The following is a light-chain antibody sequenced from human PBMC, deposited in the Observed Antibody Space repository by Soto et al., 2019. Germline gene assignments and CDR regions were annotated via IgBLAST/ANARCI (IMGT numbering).Light chain of an antibody. CDR1: SSDVGGYNY. J-gene: IGLJ2*01. Sequence: QSALTQPRSVSGSPGQSVTISCTGTSSDVGGYNYVSWYQQHPHKDPKLIIYDVSKRPSGVPDRFSGSKSGNTASLTISGLQAEDEADYYCCSYAGTYTFVVFGGGTKLTVL. CDR2: DVS. V-gene: IGLV2-11*01. CDR3: CSYAGTYTFVV.